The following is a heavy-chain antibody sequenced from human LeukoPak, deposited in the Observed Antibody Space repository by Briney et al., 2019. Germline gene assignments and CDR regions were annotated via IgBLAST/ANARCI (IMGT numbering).Heavy chain of an antibody. Sequence: PGGSLRLSCAASGFTFSSYSMNWVRQAPGKGLEWVSSISSSSSTIYYADSVKGRFTISRDNAKNSLYLQMNSLRAEDTAVYYCARWGAYTIGDYGDFDYWGQGTLVTVSS. CDR3: ARWGAYTIGDYGDFDY. CDR1: GFTFSSYS. D-gene: IGHD4-17*01. V-gene: IGHV3-48*01. CDR2: ISSSSSTI. J-gene: IGHJ4*02.